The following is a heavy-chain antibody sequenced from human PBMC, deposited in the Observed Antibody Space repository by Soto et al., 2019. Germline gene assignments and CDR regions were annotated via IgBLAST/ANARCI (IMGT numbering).Heavy chain of an antibody. D-gene: IGHD6-19*01. CDR2: ISYDGSNK. CDR1: GFTFSSYG. V-gene: IGHV3-30*18. J-gene: IGHJ4*02. Sequence: LRLSCAASGFTFSSYGMHWVRQAPGKGLEWVAVISYDGSNKYYADSVKGRFTISRDNSKNTLYLQMNSLRAEDTAVYYCAKDLTAVAGNYFDYWGQGTLVTVSS. CDR3: AKDLTAVAGNYFDY.